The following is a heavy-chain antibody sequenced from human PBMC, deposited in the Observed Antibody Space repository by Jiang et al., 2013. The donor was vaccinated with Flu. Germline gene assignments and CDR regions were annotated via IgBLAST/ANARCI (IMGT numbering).Heavy chain of an antibody. Sequence: GSGLVKPSETLSLTCAVSGYSISSGFYWGWIRQPPGKGLEWIGSIYDSETTDHSGTTYYNPSLESRVTISVDTSKNQFSLKVSSVTAADTAVYYCVRPRNPGFLDPMDVWGKGTTVTVSS. D-gene: IGHD2/OR15-2a*01. V-gene: IGHV4-38-2*01. CDR2: IYDSETTDHSGTT. J-gene: IGHJ6*03. CDR1: GYSISSGFY. CDR3: VRPRNPGFLDPMDV.